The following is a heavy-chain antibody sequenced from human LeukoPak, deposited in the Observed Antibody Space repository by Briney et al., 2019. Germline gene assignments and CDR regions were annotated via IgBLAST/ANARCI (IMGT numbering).Heavy chain of an antibody. D-gene: IGHD2-15*01. J-gene: IGHJ4*02. Sequence: SETLSLTCAVYGGSFSGYYWSWIRQPPGKGLEWLGEINHSGSTNYNPSLKSRVTISVDTSKNQFSLKLSSVTAADTAVYYCARVHRARYCSGGSCYTTYGDRNYFDYWGQGTLVTVSS. CDR1: GGSFSGYY. CDR2: INHSGST. V-gene: IGHV4-34*01. CDR3: ARVHRARYCSGGSCYTTYGDRNYFDY.